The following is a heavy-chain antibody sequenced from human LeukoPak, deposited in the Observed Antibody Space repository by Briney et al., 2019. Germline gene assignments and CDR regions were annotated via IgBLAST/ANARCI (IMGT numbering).Heavy chain of an antibody. CDR1: GYTFATYD. D-gene: IGHD2-2*01. Sequence: ASVKVSCKASGYTFATYDINWMRQATGQGLEWMGWMNPNSGNTGYAQKFQGRVTMTRDTSISTAYMELSSLRSEDTAVYYCARGRCSSSSCYHGRFDYWGQGTLVTVSS. CDR3: ARGRCSSSSCYHGRFDY. CDR2: MNPNSGNT. J-gene: IGHJ4*02. V-gene: IGHV1-8*01.